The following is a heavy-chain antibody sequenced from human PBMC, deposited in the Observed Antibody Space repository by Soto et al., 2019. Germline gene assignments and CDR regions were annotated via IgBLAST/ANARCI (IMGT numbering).Heavy chain of an antibody. CDR1: GGTFNSYT. V-gene: IGHV1-69*02. J-gene: IGHJ3*01. D-gene: IGHD3-16*01. Sequence: QVQLVQSGAELKKPGSSVKVSCKPSGGTFNSYTFGWVRQAPGQGLEWVGRIIPILGLTNIAQKFQGRLTVAADNATATAYMELSSLRSEDTAIYYCAGQSPGAGDRAFDLWGQGTMVTVSS. CDR3: AGQSPGAGDRAFDL. CDR2: IIPILGLT.